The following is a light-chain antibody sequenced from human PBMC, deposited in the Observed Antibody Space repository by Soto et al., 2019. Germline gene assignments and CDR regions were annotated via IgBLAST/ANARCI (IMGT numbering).Light chain of an antibody. Sequence: EIVLTQSPGTLSLSPGERATLSCRASQSVRSRYLAWYQQKPGQAPRLLIYGSSSRPPGIPDRVSGSGSGTEFTLTICRLGPDDVGVYYCQQYGTSPQTFGQGTKVEVK. V-gene: IGKV3-20*01. CDR2: GSS. J-gene: IGKJ1*01. CDR3: QQYGTSPQT. CDR1: QSVRSRY.